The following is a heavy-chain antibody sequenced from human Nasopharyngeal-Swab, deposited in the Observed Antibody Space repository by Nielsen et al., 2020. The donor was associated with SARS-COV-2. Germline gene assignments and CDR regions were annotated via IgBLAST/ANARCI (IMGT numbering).Heavy chain of an antibody. CDR2: ISGSGGDT. D-gene: IGHD5-24*01. J-gene: IGHJ4*02. CDR3: ARGAWATPHSD. V-gene: IGHV3-23*01. Sequence: GESLKISCAASGFSFSTYAMSWVRQAPGKGLEWVSAISGSGGDTYYADSVKGRFTISRDNSKNTLCLQMNSLRAEDTAVYYCARGAWATPHSDWGQGTLVTVSS. CDR1: GFSFSTYA.